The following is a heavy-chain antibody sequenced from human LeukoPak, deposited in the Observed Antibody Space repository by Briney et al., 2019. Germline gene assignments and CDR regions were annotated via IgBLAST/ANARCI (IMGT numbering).Heavy chain of an antibody. CDR3: ARVRDYYDSSGLMDV. D-gene: IGHD3-22*01. V-gene: IGHV4-34*01. CDR2: INHSGST. CDR1: SGSFSGYY. J-gene: IGHJ6*02. Sequence: SETLSLTCAVYSGSFSGYYWSWIGQPPGKGLEWIGEINHSGSTNYNPSLKSRVTISVDTSKNQFSLKLSSVTAADTAVYYCARVRDYYDSSGLMDVWGQGTTVTVSS.